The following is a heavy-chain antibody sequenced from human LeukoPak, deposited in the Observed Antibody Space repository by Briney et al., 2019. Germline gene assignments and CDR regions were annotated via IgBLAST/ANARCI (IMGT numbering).Heavy chain of an antibody. Sequence: SQTLSLTCTVSGASISTYYWSWFRQAAGTGLEWIGRIHASGSTYYNPSLQSRVSMSIDLSKNQFSLSLNSVTAADTAVFYCARDIGSRIWGKGTTVIVSS. D-gene: IGHD1-26*01. CDR1: GASISTYY. CDR2: IHASGST. J-gene: IGHJ6*04. V-gene: IGHV4-4*07. CDR3: ARDIGSRI.